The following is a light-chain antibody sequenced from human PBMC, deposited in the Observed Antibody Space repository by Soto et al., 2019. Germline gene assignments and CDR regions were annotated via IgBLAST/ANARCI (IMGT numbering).Light chain of an antibody. J-gene: IGKJ5*01. CDR2: DAY. CDR3: QQRHMWPIT. CDR1: QSFRGL. V-gene: IGKV3-11*01. Sequence: EVVLTQSPVNLSLSPGERATLSCRASQSFRGLLAWYQQKPGQAPRLLIYDAYNRATGIPPRFSGSGSGTYFTLTISSREPADSAVYYCQQRHMWPITFGQGTRLEIK.